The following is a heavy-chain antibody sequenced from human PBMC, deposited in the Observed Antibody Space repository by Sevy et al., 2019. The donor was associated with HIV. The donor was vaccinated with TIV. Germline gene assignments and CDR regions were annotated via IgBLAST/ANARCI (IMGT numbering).Heavy chain of an antibody. CDR1: GFIFKNYW. D-gene: IGHD3-10*01. CDR2: INSDGSSA. CDR3: ARSPNVHRG. Sequence: GGSLRLSCATSGFIFKNYWMRWVRQVPGKGLVWVSRINSDGSSATYADSVKGRFTISRDNAKNTLYLQMNSLRAEDTAMYYCARSPNVHRGWGQGTLVTVSS. J-gene: IGHJ4*02. V-gene: IGHV3-74*01.